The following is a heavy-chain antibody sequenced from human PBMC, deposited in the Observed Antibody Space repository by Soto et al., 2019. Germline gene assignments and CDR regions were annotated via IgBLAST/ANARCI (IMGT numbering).Heavy chain of an antibody. CDR2: INHSGST. J-gene: IGHJ3*02. V-gene: IGHV4-34*01. Sequence: SETLSLTCAVYGGSFSGYYWSWIRQPPGKGLEWIGEINHSGSTNYNPSLKSRVTISVDTSKNQFSLKLSSVTAADTAVYYCAREENCGGDCYSVYAFDIWGQGTMVTVSS. D-gene: IGHD2-21*02. CDR1: GGSFSGYY. CDR3: AREENCGGDCYSVYAFDI.